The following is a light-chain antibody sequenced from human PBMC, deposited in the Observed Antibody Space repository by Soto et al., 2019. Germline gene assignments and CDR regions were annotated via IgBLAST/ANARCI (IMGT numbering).Light chain of an antibody. V-gene: IGLV2-14*02. CDR1: SSDVGTYKF. CDR2: EGS. Sequence: QSALTQPAAVSGSPGQSITISCTGTSSDVGTYKFVSWFQVHPGETPKLMIYEGSKRPSGVSNRFSGSKSGNTASLTISGLQAEDEADYYCNSHTTSSTLVFGGGTKLTVL. CDR3: NSHTTSSTLV. J-gene: IGLJ2*01.